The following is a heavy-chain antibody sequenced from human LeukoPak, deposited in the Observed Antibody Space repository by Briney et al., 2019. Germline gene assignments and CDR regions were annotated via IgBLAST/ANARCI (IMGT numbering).Heavy chain of an antibody. Sequence: SETLSLTCAVYGGSFSGYYWSWIRQPPGKGLEWIGEINHSGSTNYNPSLKSRVTISVDTSKNQFPLKLSSVTAADTAVYYCARTKQWLVPDYWGQGTLVTVSS. CDR1: GGSFSGYY. V-gene: IGHV4-34*01. D-gene: IGHD6-19*01. CDR2: INHSGST. CDR3: ARTKQWLVPDY. J-gene: IGHJ4*02.